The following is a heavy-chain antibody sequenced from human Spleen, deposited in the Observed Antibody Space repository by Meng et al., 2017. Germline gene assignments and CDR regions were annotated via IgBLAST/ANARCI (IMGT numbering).Heavy chain of an antibody. Sequence: GGSLRLSCAASGFTFSSYWMSWVRQAPGKGLEWVSGISWNSGSIGYADSVKGRFTISRDNAKNSLYLQMNSLRAEDTALYYCAKDPTYYYDSSGYYQTWGQGTLVTVSS. J-gene: IGHJ4*02. CDR3: AKDPTYYYDSSGYYQT. CDR2: ISWNSGSI. V-gene: IGHV3-9*01. D-gene: IGHD3-22*01. CDR1: GFTFSSYW.